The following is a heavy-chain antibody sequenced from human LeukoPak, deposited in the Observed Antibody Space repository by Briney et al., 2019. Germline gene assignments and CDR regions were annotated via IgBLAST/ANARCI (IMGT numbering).Heavy chain of an antibody. Sequence: GASVKVSCKASGYTFIDYYMHWVRQAPGQGLEWMGWVNPKSGGTHYAQKLQGRVTMTTDTSTSTAYMELRSLRSDDTAVYYCARDLMVYSYGHDAFDIWGRGTMVTVSS. CDR1: GYTFIDYY. D-gene: IGHD5-18*01. CDR3: ARDLMVYSYGHDAFDI. V-gene: IGHV1-2*02. J-gene: IGHJ3*02. CDR2: VNPKSGGT.